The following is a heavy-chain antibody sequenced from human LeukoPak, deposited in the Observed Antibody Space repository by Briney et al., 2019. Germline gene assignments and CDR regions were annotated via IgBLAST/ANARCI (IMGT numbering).Heavy chain of an antibody. CDR1: GGSISSNGYY. Sequence: SETLSLTCSVSGGSISSNGYYWGWIRQPPGKGLEWIGAIYYSGSAYYNPSLKSRVTISVDTSKNQLSLKVPSVTAADTAVYYCARAYGARPYYYFDSWGQGTLVTVSS. V-gene: IGHV4-39*01. CDR3: ARAYGARPYYYFDS. J-gene: IGHJ4*02. D-gene: IGHD4-17*01. CDR2: IYYSGSA.